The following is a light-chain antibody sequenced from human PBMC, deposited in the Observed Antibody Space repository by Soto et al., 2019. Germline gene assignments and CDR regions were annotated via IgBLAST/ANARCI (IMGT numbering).Light chain of an antibody. V-gene: IGKV3-20*01. J-gene: IGKJ4*01. CDR1: QGVSSSY. CDR3: QQYGSSPLT. Sequence: EIVLTQSPGTLSLSPGERATLSCRASQGVSSSYLGWYQQKPGQAPRLLIYGASSRATGIPDRFSGSGSGTDFTLTISRLEPEDFAVYYCQQYGSSPLTFCGGTKVDIK. CDR2: GAS.